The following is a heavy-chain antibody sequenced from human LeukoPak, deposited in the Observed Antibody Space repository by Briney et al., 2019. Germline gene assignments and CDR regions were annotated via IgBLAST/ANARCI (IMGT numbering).Heavy chain of an antibody. CDR2: IFYSGST. CDR3: AKSNGYGLIXI. D-gene: IGHD3-10*01. CDR1: GGSFSGYY. J-gene: IGHJ3*02. V-gene: IGHV4-34*12. Sequence: PLETLSLTCAVYGGSFSGYYWGWVRQPPGKALEWIGNIFYSGSTYYSPSLKSRVTISLDTSRNQFSLKLNSVTAADTAVYYCAKSNGYGLIXIWGQGTMVTVSS.